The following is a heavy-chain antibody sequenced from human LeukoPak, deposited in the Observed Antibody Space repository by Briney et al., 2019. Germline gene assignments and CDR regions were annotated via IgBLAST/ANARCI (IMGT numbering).Heavy chain of an antibody. V-gene: IGHV3-21*01. J-gene: IGHJ3*02. Sequence: GGSLRLSCAASGFTFSSYSMNWVRQAPGKGLEWVSSISSSSSYIYYADSVKGRFTISRDNAKNSLYLQMNSLRAEDTAVYYCARDQRWLPGWHAFDIWGQGTMVTVSS. CDR3: ARDQRWLPGWHAFDI. CDR2: ISSSSSYI. CDR1: GFTFSSYS. D-gene: IGHD5-24*01.